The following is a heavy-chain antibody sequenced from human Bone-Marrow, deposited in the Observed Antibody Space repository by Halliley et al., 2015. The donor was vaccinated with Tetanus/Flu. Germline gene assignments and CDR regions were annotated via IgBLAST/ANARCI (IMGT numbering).Heavy chain of an antibody. CDR2: YHNGKT. V-gene: IGHV4-31*02. Sequence: YHNGKTYYTPSPKSRVPFSVDTSKNQFSLNLNSVTAADTAVYYCARLFWSGYYGGLDVWGQGTTVTVSS. CDR3: ARLFWSGYYGGLDV. J-gene: IGHJ6*02. D-gene: IGHD3-3*01.